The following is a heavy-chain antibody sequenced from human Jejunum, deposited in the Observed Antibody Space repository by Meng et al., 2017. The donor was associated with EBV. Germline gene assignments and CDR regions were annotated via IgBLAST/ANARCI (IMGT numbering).Heavy chain of an antibody. J-gene: IGHJ4*02. D-gene: IGHD2-8*02. CDR1: GGSFSDYY. CDR2: IDHSGRT. V-gene: IGHV4-34*01. Sequence: QGQVQQWGAGPLGPSETRARSWAVYGGSFSDYYWSWIRQPPGKGLEWIGEIDHSGRTNYNPSLKSRVTLSLLTSKDHFSLRLSSVTAADTAVYYCATFNCTVGTCSFDSWGQGTLVTVSS. CDR3: ATFNCTVGTCSFDS.